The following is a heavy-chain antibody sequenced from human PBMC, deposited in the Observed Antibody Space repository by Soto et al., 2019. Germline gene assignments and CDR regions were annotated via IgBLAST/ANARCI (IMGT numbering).Heavy chain of an antibody. V-gene: IGHV4-4*02. CDR2: IFHDGTA. CDR3: ARLVYDTRLNYMYFDF. Sequence: SETLSLTCAVSGVSISSGNWWTWVRQSPQRGLEYIGEIFHDGTANYYPSFERRVAISVDTSKNQFSLKLTSVTAADTAIYSCARLVYDTRLNYMYFDFWGQGTLVTVSS. J-gene: IGHJ4*02. CDR1: GVSISSGNW. D-gene: IGHD3-10*01.